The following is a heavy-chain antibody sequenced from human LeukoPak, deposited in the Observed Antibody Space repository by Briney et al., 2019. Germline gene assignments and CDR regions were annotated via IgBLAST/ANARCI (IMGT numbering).Heavy chain of an antibody. CDR1: GFTFGLSW. Sequence: GGSLRLSCATSGFTFGLSWMSWVRQAPGKGLEWVANINQDGSETYYVDSVKGRFTISKDNAENSLYLQVKSLRAEDTAVYYCARPDKVGSTSPWGQGTRVSVSS. CDR2: INQDGSET. D-gene: IGHD1-26*01. J-gene: IGHJ5*02. V-gene: IGHV3-7*01. CDR3: ARPDKVGSTSP.